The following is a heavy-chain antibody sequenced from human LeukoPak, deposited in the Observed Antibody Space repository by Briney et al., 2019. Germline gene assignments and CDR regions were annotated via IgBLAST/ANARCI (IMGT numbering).Heavy chain of an antibody. J-gene: IGHJ3*02. Sequence: GESLKISCTGSGYSFTSYWIGWVRQMPGKGLEWMGIIYPGDSDTRYSPSFQGQVTISADKSISAAYLQWSSLKASDTAMYYCARHFSGGNPGLLNSFDIWGQGTMVTVSS. D-gene: IGHD4-23*01. CDR1: GYSFTSYW. V-gene: IGHV5-51*01. CDR3: ARHFSGGNPGLLNSFDI. CDR2: IYPGDSDT.